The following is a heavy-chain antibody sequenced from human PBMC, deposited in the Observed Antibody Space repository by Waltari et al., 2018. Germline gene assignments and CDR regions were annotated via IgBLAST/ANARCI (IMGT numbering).Heavy chain of an antibody. CDR1: GGSISSSSYY. CDR2: IYYSGST. Sequence: QLQLQESGPGLVKPSETLSLTCTVSGGSISSSSYYWGWIRQPPGKGLDWIGSIYYSGSTYYNPSLKSRVTISVDTSKNQFSLKLSSVTAADTAVYYCARVSLYYDFWSGYPGAFDIWGQGTMVTVSS. CDR3: ARVSLYYDFWSGYPGAFDI. V-gene: IGHV4-39*07. D-gene: IGHD3-3*01. J-gene: IGHJ3*02.